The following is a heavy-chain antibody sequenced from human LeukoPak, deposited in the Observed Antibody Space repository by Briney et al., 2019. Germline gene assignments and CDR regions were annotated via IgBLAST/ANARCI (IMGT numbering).Heavy chain of an antibody. J-gene: IGHJ6*03. V-gene: IGHV4-4*07. Sequence: PSETLSLTCTVSGGSISSYYWSWIRQPAGKGLEWIGRIYTSGSTNYNPSLKSRVTMSVDTSKNQFSLKLSSVTAADTAVYYCARASPNYYDSSGPLPYYYYYMDVWGKGTTVTVSS. CDR1: GGSISSYY. D-gene: IGHD3-22*01. CDR2: IYTSGST. CDR3: ARASPNYYDSSGPLPYYYYYMDV.